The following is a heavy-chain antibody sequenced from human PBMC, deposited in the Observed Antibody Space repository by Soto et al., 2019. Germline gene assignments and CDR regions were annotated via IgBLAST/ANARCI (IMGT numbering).Heavy chain of an antibody. CDR3: ARSLRKAWFDP. CDR2: INPSGGST. CDR1: GYTFTSYY. J-gene: IGHJ5*02. Sequence: QVQLVQSGAEVKKPGASVKVSCKASGYTFTSYYMHWVRQAPGQGLEWMGIINPSGGSTSYAQKFQGRVTMTRDTSTSTVYMELSSLRSEDTALYYCARSLRKAWFDPWGQGTLVTVSS. D-gene: IGHD3-16*01. V-gene: IGHV1-46*03.